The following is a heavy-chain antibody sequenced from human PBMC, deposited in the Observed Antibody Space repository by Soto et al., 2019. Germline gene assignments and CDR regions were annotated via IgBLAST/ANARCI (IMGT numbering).Heavy chain of an antibody. CDR2: ISSSGNTI. V-gene: IGHV3-11*01. CDR3: ARNEVPDY. Sequence: GESLKISCAASGFTFNDYYMTWIRQAPGKGLEWVSYISSSGNTIHYGDSVKGRFTISRDNAKNSLYLQMNSLGAEDTAVYYCARNEVPDYWGQGTLVTVSS. D-gene: IGHD1-1*01. J-gene: IGHJ4*02. CDR1: GFTFNDYY.